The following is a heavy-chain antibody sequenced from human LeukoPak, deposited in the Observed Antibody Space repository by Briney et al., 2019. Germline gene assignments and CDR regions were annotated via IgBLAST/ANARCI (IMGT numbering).Heavy chain of an antibody. CDR2: FDPEDGET. CDR3: ATPYYYGSGSYRGIQLMF. Sequence: ASVKVSCKVSGYTLTELSMHWVRQAPGKGLEWMGGFDPEDGETIYAQKFQGRVTMTEDTSTDTAYMELSSLRSEDTAVYYCATPYYYGSGSYRGIQLMFWGQGTLVTVSS. J-gene: IGHJ4*02. D-gene: IGHD3-10*01. V-gene: IGHV1-24*01. CDR1: GYTLTELS.